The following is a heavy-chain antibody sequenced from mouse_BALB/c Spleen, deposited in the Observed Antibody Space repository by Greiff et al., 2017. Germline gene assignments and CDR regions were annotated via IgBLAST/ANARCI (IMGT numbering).Heavy chain of an antibody. CDR1: GYTFTSYW. V-gene: IGHV1-7*01. Sequence: QVHVKQSGAELAKPGASVKMSCKASGYTFTSYWMHWVKQRPGQGLEWIGYINPSTGYTEYNQKFKDKATLTADKSSSTAYMQLSSLTSEDSAVYYCATQLEYAMDYWGQGTSVTVSS. CDR3: ATQLEYAMDY. CDR2: INPSTGYT. J-gene: IGHJ4*01. D-gene: IGHD3-1*01.